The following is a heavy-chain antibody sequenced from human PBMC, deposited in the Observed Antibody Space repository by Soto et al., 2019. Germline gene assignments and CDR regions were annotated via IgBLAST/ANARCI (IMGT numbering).Heavy chain of an antibody. D-gene: IGHD2-2*01. CDR2: IYWDDDK. J-gene: IGHJ2*01. Sequence: QITLKESGPTLVKPTQTLTLTCTFSGFSLSTSGVGVGWIRQPPGKALEWLALIYWDDDKRYSPSLKSRLTITKDTSNNQGVLTMTSMDPVETATYYCARRPGQLGAYDLWGRGTLVTVSS. CDR3: ARRPGQLGAYDL. CDR1: GFSLSTSGVG. V-gene: IGHV2-5*02.